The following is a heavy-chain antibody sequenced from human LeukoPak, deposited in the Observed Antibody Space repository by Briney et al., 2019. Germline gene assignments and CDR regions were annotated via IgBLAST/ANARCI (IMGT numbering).Heavy chain of an antibody. CDR3: ARAGQYIVVVPAAMSRVDY. Sequence: GGSLRLSCAASGFTFGSYWMSWVRQAPGKGLEWVANIKQDGSEKYYVDSVKGRFTISRDNAKNSLYLQMNSLRAEDTAVYYCARAGQYIVVVPAAMSRVDYWGQGTLVTVSS. V-gene: IGHV3-7*01. CDR1: GFTFGSYW. CDR2: IKQDGSEK. D-gene: IGHD2-2*01. J-gene: IGHJ4*02.